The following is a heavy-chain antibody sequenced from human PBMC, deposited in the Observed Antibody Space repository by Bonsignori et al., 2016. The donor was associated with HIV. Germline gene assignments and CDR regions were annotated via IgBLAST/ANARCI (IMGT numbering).Heavy chain of an antibody. CDR3: ANPGEARASYYMDV. J-gene: IGHJ6*03. CDR1: GFTFSSYG. CDR2: IRYDGSNK. V-gene: IGHV3-30*02. D-gene: IGHD2-21*01. Sequence: GESLKISCAASGFTFSSYGMHWVRQAPGKGLEWVAFIRYDGSNKYYADSVKGRFTISRDNSKNTLYLQMNSLRAEDTAVYYCANPGEARASYYMDVWGKGTTVTVSS.